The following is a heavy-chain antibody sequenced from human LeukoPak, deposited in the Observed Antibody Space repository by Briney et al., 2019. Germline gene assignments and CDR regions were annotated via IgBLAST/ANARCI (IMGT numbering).Heavy chain of an antibody. CDR1: GLIVSNNY. J-gene: IGHJ4*02. V-gene: IGHV3-66*01. D-gene: IGHD2/OR15-2a*01. Sequence: PGGSLRLSCAASGLIVSNNYMSWVRQAPGKGLEWVSVIYSGGSTYFADSVKGRFIISRDNSKNTLYLQMNSLRVEDTALYYCARDPGNNYFDYWGREPWSPSPQ. CDR2: IYSGGST. CDR3: ARDPGNNYFDY.